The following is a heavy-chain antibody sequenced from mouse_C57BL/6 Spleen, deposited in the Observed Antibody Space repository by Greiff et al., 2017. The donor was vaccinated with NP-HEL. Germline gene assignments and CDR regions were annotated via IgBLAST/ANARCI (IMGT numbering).Heavy chain of an antibody. CDR2: INPSSGYT. CDR3: ARSGITTVVAHDY. CDR1: GYTFTSYT. V-gene: IGHV1-4*01. J-gene: IGHJ2*01. Sequence: QVQLQQSGAELARPGASVKMSCKASGYTFTSYTMHWVKQRPGQGLEWIGYINPSSGYTKYNQKFKDKATLTADKSSSTAYMQLSSLTSEDSAVYYCARSGITTVVAHDYWGQGTTLTVSS. D-gene: IGHD1-1*01.